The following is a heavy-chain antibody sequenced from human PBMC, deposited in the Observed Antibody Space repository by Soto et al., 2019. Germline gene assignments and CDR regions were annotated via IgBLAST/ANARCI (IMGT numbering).Heavy chain of an antibody. D-gene: IGHD5-12*01. Sequence: GESLKISCKGSGYSFTDYWIGWVRQMPGKGLEWMGIIYPGDSDTRYSPSFQGQVTISADKSITTAYVQWSSLKASDTAIYFCARGQGTVAWLDPWGQGTLVTVSS. V-gene: IGHV5-51*01. CDR3: ARGQGTVAWLDP. CDR1: GYSFTDYW. CDR2: IYPGDSDT. J-gene: IGHJ5*02.